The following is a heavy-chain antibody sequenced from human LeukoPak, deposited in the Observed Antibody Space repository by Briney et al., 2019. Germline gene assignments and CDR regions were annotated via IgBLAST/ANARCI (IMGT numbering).Heavy chain of an antibody. CDR2: VKKDESEK. CDR1: GFTFSNNW. V-gene: IGHV3-7*01. Sequence: GGSLRLSCAASGFTFSNNWMTWVRQAPGKGLEWVASVKKDESEKYYVDSVKGRFTISRDNAKNSLYLQMNSLRAEDTAVYYCARDKGPKAAGFDYWGQGTLVTVSS. CDR3: ARDKGPKAAGFDY. D-gene: IGHD6-13*01. J-gene: IGHJ4*02.